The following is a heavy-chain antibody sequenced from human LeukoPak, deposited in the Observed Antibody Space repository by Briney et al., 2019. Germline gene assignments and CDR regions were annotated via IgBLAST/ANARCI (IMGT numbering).Heavy chain of an antibody. CDR2: ISSSSSYI. CDR1: GFTVSSNY. V-gene: IGHV3-21*01. Sequence: PGGSLRLSCAASGFTVSSNYMSWVRQAPGKGLEWVSSISSSSSYIYYADSVKGRFTISRDNAKNSLYLQMNSLRAEDTAVYYCARSWERAAMAPRIDYWGQGTLVTVSS. CDR3: ARSWERAAMAPRIDY. D-gene: IGHD5-18*01. J-gene: IGHJ4*02.